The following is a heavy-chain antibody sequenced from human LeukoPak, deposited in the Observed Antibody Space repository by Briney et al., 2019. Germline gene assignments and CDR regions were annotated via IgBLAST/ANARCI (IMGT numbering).Heavy chain of an antibody. CDR1: GSIFDDYD. J-gene: IGHJ3*02. Sequence: PGGSLRLSCTASGSIFDDYDVHWVRQAPGKGLEWVANIRKDGSVKQYVDSVKGRFTISRDNAKNSLYLQMSSLRAEDTAVYYCVRDLDIYDRNIYYDAFDIWGQGTMATVSS. CDR2: IRKDGSVK. V-gene: IGHV3-7*01. D-gene: IGHD3-22*01. CDR3: VRDLDIYDRNIYYDAFDI.